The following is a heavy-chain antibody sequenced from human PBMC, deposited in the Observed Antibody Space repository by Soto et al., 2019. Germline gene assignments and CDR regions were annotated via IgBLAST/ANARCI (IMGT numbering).Heavy chain of an antibody. CDR2: IYYSGST. V-gene: IGHV4-31*03. CDR1: GGSISSGGYY. CDR3: AREKKSSGSGKWKWFDP. D-gene: IGHD3-10*01. J-gene: IGHJ5*02. Sequence: QVQLQESGPGLVKPSQTLSLTCTVSGGSISSGGYYWSWIRQHPGKGLEWTGYIYYSGSTYYNPSLKSRVTISVDTSKNQFSLKLSSVTAADTAVYYCAREKKSSGSGKWKWFDPWGQGTLVTVSS.